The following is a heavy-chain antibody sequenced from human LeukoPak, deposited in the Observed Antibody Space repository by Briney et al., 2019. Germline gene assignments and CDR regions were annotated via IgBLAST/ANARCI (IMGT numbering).Heavy chain of an antibody. CDR3: ARDLPAAVD. Sequence: KPGGSLRLSCAASGFSFSSYSMSWVRQAPGKGLEWVSFISRSSSDIYHADSVKGRFTISRDNAKNSLYLQMISLRAEDTAVYYCARDLPAAVDWGQGTLVTVSS. V-gene: IGHV3-21*01. CDR2: ISRSSSDI. J-gene: IGHJ4*02. CDR1: GFSFSSYS. D-gene: IGHD2-2*01.